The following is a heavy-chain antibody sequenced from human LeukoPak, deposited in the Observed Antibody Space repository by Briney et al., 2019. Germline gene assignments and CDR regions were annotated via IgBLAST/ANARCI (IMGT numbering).Heavy chain of an antibody. CDR3: ARDRDSSSWYGGWGSGYYFDY. Sequence: GASVKVSCKASGGTFSSYAISWVRQAPGQGLEWMGRIIPIFGIANYAQKFQGRVTITADKSTSTAYMELSSLRSEDTAVYYCARDRDSSSWYGGWGSGYYFDYWGQGTLVTVSS. CDR1: GGTFSSYA. V-gene: IGHV1-69*04. D-gene: IGHD6-13*01. J-gene: IGHJ4*02. CDR2: IIPIFGIA.